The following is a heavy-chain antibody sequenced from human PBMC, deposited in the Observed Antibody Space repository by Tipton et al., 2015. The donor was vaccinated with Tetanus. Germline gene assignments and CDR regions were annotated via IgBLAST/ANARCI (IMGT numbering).Heavy chain of an antibody. CDR2: IYTSGST. Sequence: LRLSCSVSGDSISSFYWSWIRQPAGKGLEWIGRIYTSGSTNYNPSLKSRVTMSVDTSKRQFSLKLNSVTAADTAVYYCARHLTYTYTSRYFDYWGLGTLVTVSS. J-gene: IGHJ4*02. CDR1: GDSISSFY. D-gene: IGHD5-18*01. V-gene: IGHV4-4*07. CDR3: ARHLTYTYTSRYFDY.